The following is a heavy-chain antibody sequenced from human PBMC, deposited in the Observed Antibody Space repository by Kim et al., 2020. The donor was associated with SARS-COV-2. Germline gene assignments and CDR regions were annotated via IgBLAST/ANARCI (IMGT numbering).Heavy chain of an antibody. CDR3: ARFGLSGSYWDY. V-gene: IGHV3-30-3*01. CDR2: ISYDGSNK. Sequence: GGSLRLSCAASGFTFSSYAMHWVRQAPGKGLEWVAVISYDGSNKYYADSVKGRFTISRDNSKNTLYLQMNSLRAEDTAVYYCARFGLSGSYWDYWGQGTLVTVSS. CDR1: GFTFSSYA. D-gene: IGHD1-26*01. J-gene: IGHJ4*02.